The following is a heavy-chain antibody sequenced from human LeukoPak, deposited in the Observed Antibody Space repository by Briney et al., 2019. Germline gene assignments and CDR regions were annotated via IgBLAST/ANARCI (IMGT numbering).Heavy chain of an antibody. D-gene: IGHD2-8*01. Sequence: ASVKVSRKTSGYTFSRFGISWVRQAPGQGLEWMGWISGYDGNTNYPQRLQGRVTIATDTSTSTAYMELRNLRSDDTAVYYCARESSNGWFDPWGQGTLVTVSS. V-gene: IGHV1-18*01. CDR1: GYTFSRFG. CDR3: ARESSNGWFDP. CDR2: ISGYDGNT. J-gene: IGHJ5*02.